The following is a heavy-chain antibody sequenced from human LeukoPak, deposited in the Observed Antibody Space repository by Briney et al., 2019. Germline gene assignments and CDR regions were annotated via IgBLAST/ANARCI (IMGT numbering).Heavy chain of an antibody. D-gene: IGHD6-13*01. V-gene: IGHV3-66*01. CDR3: AREGDSSSWSHDGFDP. CDR2: IYSGSST. Sequence: GSLRLSCAASGFTVSSNYMSWVRQAPGKGLEWVSVIYSGSSTYYADSVKGRFTISRDNSKNTLYLQMNSLRAEDTAVYYCAREGDSSSWSHDGFDPWGQGTLVTVSS. CDR1: GFTVSSNY. J-gene: IGHJ5*02.